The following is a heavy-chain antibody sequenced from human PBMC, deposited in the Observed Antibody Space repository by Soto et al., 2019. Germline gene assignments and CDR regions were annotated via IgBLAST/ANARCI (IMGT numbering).Heavy chain of an antibody. CDR3: ARVAYSDSSGNYYYFDY. J-gene: IGHJ4*02. V-gene: IGHV4-38-2*01. CDR1: GYSFSIGYY. CDR2: IYHRGNT. Sequence: LSLTCAVSGYSFSIGYYWGWIRQPPGKGLEWIGSIYHRGNTPYNPSLKSRVTISVDTSKNQFSLKLSSVTAADTAVYYCARVAYSDSSGNYYYFDYWGQGTLVTVSS. D-gene: IGHD3-22*01.